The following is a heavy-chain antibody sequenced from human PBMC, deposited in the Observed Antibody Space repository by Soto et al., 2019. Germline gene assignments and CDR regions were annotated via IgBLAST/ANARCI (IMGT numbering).Heavy chain of an antibody. CDR1: GGSISSYY. CDR2: IYTSGST. V-gene: IGHV4-4*07. CDR3: ASSPRIAAAGKSPRFDP. Sequence: SETLSLTCTVSGGSISSYYWSWIRQPAGKGLEWIGRIYTSGSTNYNPSLKSRVTMSVDTSKNQFSLKLSSVTAADTAVYYCASSPRIAAAGKSPRFDPWGQGTLVTVSS. D-gene: IGHD6-13*01. J-gene: IGHJ5*02.